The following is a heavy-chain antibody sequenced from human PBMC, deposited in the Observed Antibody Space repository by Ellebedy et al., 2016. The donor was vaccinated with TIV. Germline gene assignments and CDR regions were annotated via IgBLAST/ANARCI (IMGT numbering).Heavy chain of an antibody. J-gene: IGHJ4*02. CDR3: ARVPPVAGTDYFDF. D-gene: IGHD1-1*01. CDR1: GGSVSRYY. CDR2: FYFRGP. Sequence: MPSETLSLTCNVSGGSVSRYYWTWIRQPPGKGLEWIGSFYFRGPKYNPTLKSRVTVSLDSAKSQFSLKLSSVTAADTAVYYCARVPPVAGTDYFDFWGQGSLVTVSS. V-gene: IGHV4-59*02.